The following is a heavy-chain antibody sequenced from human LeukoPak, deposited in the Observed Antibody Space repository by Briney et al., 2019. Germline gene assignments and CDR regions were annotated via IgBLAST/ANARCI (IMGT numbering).Heavy chain of an antibody. CDR3: ARTGSITMIVVAIDGDGAFDI. J-gene: IGHJ3*02. CDR2: ISSSGSTI. Sequence: PGGSLRLSCAASGFTFSDYYMSWVRQAPGKGLEWVSYISSSGSTIYYADSVKGRFTISRDNAKNSLYLQMNSLRAEDTAVYYCARTGSITMIVVAIDGDGAFDIWGQGTMVTVSS. V-gene: IGHV3-11*01. D-gene: IGHD3-22*01. CDR1: GFTFSDYY.